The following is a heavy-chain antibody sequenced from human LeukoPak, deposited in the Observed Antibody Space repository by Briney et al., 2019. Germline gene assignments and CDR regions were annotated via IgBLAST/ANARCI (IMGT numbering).Heavy chain of an antibody. D-gene: IGHD3-3*01. CDR2: IYYSGST. V-gene: IGHV4-39*01. Sequence: SETLSLTCIVSGGSISTSAYYWGWIRQPPGKGLEWIGSIYYSGSTYYNPSLKSRVTISVDTSKNQFSLKLSSVTAADTAVYYCARHGAIFGVVIQVAFDIWGQGTMVTVSS. CDR3: ARHGAIFGVVIQVAFDI. CDR1: GGSISTSAYY. J-gene: IGHJ3*02.